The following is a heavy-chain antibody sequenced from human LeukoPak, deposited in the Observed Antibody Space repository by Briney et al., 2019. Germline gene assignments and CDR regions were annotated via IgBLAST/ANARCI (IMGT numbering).Heavy chain of an antibody. CDR1: GFDFSTYT. J-gene: IGHJ4*02. CDR2: ISSSSSYI. CDR3: TRDPGRCTSTSCYPDY. V-gene: IGHV3-21*01. Sequence: GGSLRLSCAASGFDFSTYTMNWDRQAPGRGLEWVSAISSSSSYIYYADSVKGRFTISRDNAKNSMYLQMNSLRAEDTAVYYCTRDPGRCTSTSCYPDYWGQGTLVTVSS. D-gene: IGHD2-2*01.